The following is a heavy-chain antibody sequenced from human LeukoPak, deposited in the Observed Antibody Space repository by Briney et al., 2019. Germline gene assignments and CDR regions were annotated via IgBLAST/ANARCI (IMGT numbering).Heavy chain of an antibody. CDR1: GGSISSSSYY. D-gene: IGHD2-2*01. V-gene: IGHV4-39*01. CDR2: IYYSGST. J-gene: IGHJ4*02. Sequence: SETLSLTCTVSGGSISSSSYYWGWIRQPPGKGLEWIGSIYYSGSTYYNPSLKSRVTISVDTSKNQFSLKLSSVTAADTAVYYCARRVRDIVVVPAAREVDYWGQGTLVTVSS. CDR3: ARRVRDIVVVPAAREVDY.